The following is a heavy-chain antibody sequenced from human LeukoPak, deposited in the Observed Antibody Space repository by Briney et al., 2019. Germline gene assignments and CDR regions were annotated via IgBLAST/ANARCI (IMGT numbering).Heavy chain of an antibody. J-gene: IGHJ4*02. V-gene: IGHV7-4-1*02. CDR3: ARVGDDDYGDYTDFDY. CDR1: GYTFTSYG. D-gene: IGHD4-17*01. Sequence: ASVKVSCKASGYTFTSYGISWVRQAPGQGLEWMGWINTNTGNPTYAQGFTGRFVFSLDTSVSTAYLQISSLKAEDTAVYYCARVGDDDYGDYTDFDYWGQGTLVTVSS. CDR2: INTNTGNP.